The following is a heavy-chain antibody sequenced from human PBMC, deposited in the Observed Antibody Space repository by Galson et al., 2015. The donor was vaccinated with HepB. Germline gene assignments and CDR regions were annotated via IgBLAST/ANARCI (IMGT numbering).Heavy chain of an antibody. J-gene: IGHJ5*02. Sequence: SVKVSCKASGYTFTGYYMHWVRQAPGQGLEWMGRINPNSGGTNYAQKFQGRVTMTRDTSISTAYMELSRLRSDDTAVYYCARDEIDDQLFQEANNWFDPWGQGTLVTVSS. V-gene: IGHV1-2*06. D-gene: IGHD2-2*01. CDR1: GYTFTGYY. CDR3: ARDEIDDQLFQEANNWFDP. CDR2: INPNSGGT.